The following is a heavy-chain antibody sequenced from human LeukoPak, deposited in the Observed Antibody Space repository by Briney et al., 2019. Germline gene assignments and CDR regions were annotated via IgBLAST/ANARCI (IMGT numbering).Heavy chain of an antibody. Sequence: GGSLRLSCAASGLTFGSYAMYWVRQAPGKGLEWVSGISGSGGSTFYADSVKGRFTISRDNSKNTLYLQMNSLRAEDTAVYYCAKYFASGSYYKLPHWGQGTLVTVSS. J-gene: IGHJ1*01. CDR2: ISGSGGST. V-gene: IGHV3-23*01. CDR1: GLTFGSYA. CDR3: AKYFASGSYYKLPH. D-gene: IGHD3-10*01.